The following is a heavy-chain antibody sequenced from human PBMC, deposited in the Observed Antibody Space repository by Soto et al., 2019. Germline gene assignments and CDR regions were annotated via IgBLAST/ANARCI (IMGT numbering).Heavy chain of an antibody. CDR3: AQVYDVLTGPTPFFGLDL. CDR1: GSKFDKYA. V-gene: IGHV3-9*01. CDR2: IKWNSEVT. J-gene: IGHJ6*02. Sequence: PGGSLRLSCRASGSKFDKYAMHWVRQAPGKGQEWVSGIKWNSEVTAYADSVKGRFTISRDNAEKSSYLQMDSLRVEGTALYLCAQVYDVLTGPTPFFGLDLWGQGTMVTVSS. D-gene: IGHD3-9*01.